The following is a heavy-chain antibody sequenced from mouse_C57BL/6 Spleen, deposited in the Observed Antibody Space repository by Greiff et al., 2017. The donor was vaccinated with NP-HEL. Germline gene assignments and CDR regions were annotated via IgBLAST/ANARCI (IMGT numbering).Heavy chain of an antibody. CDR3: AREELGLGY. V-gene: IGHV5-4*01. CDR1: GFTFSSYA. D-gene: IGHD4-1*01. CDR2: ISDGGSYT. Sequence: EVQLVESGEGLVKPGGSLKLSCAASGFTFSSYAMSWVRQTPEKRLEWVATISDGGSYTYYPDNVKGRFTISRDNAKNNLYLQMSHLKSEDTAMYYCAREELGLGYWGQGTTLTVSS. J-gene: IGHJ2*01.